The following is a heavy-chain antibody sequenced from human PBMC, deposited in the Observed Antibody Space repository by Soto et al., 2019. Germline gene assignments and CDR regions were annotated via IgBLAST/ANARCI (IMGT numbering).Heavy chain of an antibody. V-gene: IGHV3-23*01. D-gene: IGHD6-19*01. CDR1: GFSFSSYA. CDR2: IGYYGGKT. J-gene: IGHJ5*02. CDR3: AKEGIGLFDP. Sequence: PGGSLRLSCAASGFSFSSYAMNWVRQASGRGLEWVSTIGYYGGKTYYPHSVKGRFTISRDTSKNTLYLQMNRLKAEDTAAYYGAKEGIGLFDPCGQGTLVTVSS.